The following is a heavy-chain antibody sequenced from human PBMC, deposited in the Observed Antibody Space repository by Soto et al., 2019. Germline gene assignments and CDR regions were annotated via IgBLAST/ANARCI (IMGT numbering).Heavy chain of an antibody. CDR2: IYYAGST. CDR3: ARERLPNYYDSSGYSGLYDY. CDR1: GDSISSSNYY. Sequence: LSLTCTVSGDSISSSNYYWGWIRQPPGKGLEWLGKIYYAGSTYYNPSLESRVTISVDTSRNQFSLNLSSVTAADTAVYYCARERLPNYYDSSGYSGLYDYWGQGTLVTVSS. V-gene: IGHV4-39*02. J-gene: IGHJ4*02. D-gene: IGHD3-22*01.